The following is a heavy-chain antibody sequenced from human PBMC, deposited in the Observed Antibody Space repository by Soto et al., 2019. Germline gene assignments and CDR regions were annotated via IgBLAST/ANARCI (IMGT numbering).Heavy chain of an antibody. Sequence: PSETLSLTCTVSGGSISSYYWSWIRQPPGKGLEWIGYIYYSGSTNYNPSLKSRVTISVDTSKNQFSLKLSSVNAADTAVYYCAARGIADGWFDPWGQGTLVTVSS. V-gene: IGHV4-59*01. CDR3: AARGIADGWFDP. CDR1: GGSISSYY. CDR2: IYYSGST. J-gene: IGHJ5*02. D-gene: IGHD6-13*01.